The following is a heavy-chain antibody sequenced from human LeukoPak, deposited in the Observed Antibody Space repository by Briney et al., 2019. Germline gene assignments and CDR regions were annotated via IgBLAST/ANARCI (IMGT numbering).Heavy chain of an antibody. CDR1: GYTFTSYD. CDR2: MNPNSGNT. D-gene: IGHD3-3*01. J-gene: IGHJ6*02. Sequence: ASVKVSCKASGYTFTSYDMNWVRQATGQGLEWMGWMNPNSGNTGYAQKFQGRVTMTRNTSISTAYMELSSLRSEDTAVYYCARFFTIFGVVIISGMDVWGQGTTVTVSS. V-gene: IGHV1-8*01. CDR3: ARFFTIFGVVIISGMDV.